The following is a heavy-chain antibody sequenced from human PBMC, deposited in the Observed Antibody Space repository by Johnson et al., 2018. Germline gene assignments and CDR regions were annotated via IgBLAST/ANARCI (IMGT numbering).Heavy chain of an antibody. Sequence: QVRLVQSGGGVVQPGRSLRLSCAASGFTFSSYGMPWVRQAPGKGLEWVAVITYDGRNQYYADSVKGRFTISSDNSKNTLSLQMKSLKTEETAVYYCTRDPHSSGWYGEWSSSSGVVSTENYYYMDVWGKGTTVTVSS. J-gene: IGHJ6*03. CDR2: ITYDGRNQ. D-gene: IGHD6-19*01. CDR3: TRDPHSSGWYGEWSSSSGVVSTENYYYMDV. CDR1: GFTFSSYG. V-gene: IGHV3-30*03.